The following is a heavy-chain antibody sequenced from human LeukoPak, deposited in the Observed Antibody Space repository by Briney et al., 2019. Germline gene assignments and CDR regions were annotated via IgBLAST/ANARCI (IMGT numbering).Heavy chain of an antibody. D-gene: IGHD2-21*02. CDR3: ARHAYCGGDCKESLPEYFQH. CDR2: IYYSGST. Sequence: SETLSLTCTVSGGSISSGSYYWGWIRQPPGKGLEWIGSIYYSGSTYYNPSLKSRLTISVDTSKNQFSLKLSSVTAADTAVYYCARHAYCGGDCKESLPEYFQHWGQGTLVTVSS. V-gene: IGHV4-39*01. CDR1: GGSISSGSYY. J-gene: IGHJ1*01.